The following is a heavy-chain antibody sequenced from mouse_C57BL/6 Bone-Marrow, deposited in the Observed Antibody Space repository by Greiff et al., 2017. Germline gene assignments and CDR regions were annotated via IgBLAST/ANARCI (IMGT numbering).Heavy chain of an antibody. J-gene: IGHJ1*03. CDR1: GYSFTSYY. D-gene: IGHD1-1*01. CDR2: IYPGSGNT. V-gene: IGHV1-66*01. Sequence: VQLQQSGPELVKPGASVKISCKASGYSFTSYYIHWVKQRPGQGLEWIGWIYPGSGNTKYNEKFKGKATLTADTSSSTAYMQLSSLTSEDSAVYYCARGDYGSSGYFDVWGTGTTVTVSS. CDR3: ARGDYGSSGYFDV.